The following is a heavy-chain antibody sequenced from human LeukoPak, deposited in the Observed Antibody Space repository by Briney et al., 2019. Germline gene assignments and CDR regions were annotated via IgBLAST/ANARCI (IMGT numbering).Heavy chain of an antibody. D-gene: IGHD1-1*01. J-gene: IGHJ4*02. Sequence: EASVKVSCKTSGYTFTDYYIHWMRQPPGQGLEWMGYMNPNSGHTVYAQKFQGRVTMNRDTSISTAYMELSSQRFDDTAVYYCARVPRESNSHWGQGTLVTVSS. CDR3: ARVPRESNSH. V-gene: IGHV1-8*02. CDR2: MNPNSGHT. CDR1: GYTFTDYY.